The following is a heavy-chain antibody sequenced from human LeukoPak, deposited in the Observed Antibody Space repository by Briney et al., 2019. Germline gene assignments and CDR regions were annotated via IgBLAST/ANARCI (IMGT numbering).Heavy chain of an antibody. CDR1: GFTFSSSG. CDR2: ISYDGSNK. Sequence: GWSLRLSCAASGFTFSSSGIHWVRQAPGKGLAWVALISYDGSNKYYADSVKGRFTISRDNSKNTLYLQMNGLRAEDTAVYYCAKTHSYPNYGDLYYYYGMDVWGQGITVTVSS. CDR3: AKTHSYPNYGDLYYYYGMDV. D-gene: IGHD4-17*01. J-gene: IGHJ6*02. V-gene: IGHV3-30*18.